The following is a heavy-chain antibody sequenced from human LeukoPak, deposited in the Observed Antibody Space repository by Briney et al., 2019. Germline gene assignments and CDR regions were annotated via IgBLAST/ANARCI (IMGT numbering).Heavy chain of an antibody. J-gene: IGHJ3*01. V-gene: IGHV3-21*01. D-gene: IGHD1-26*01. CDR3: AREDGIVGASSAFDV. CDR1: GFSFSTYS. Sequence: PGESLRLSCAASGFSFSTYSMHWVRQAPGKGLEWVSSIDGRSNYKYYPDSVKGRFTISRDNAQSSLFLQMNSLRAEDTALYYCAREDGIVGASSAFDVWGQGTMVTVS. CDR2: IDGRSNYK.